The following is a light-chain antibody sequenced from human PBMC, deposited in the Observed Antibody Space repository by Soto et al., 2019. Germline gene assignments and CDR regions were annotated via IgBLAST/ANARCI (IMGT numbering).Light chain of an antibody. V-gene: IGLV2-11*01. CDR2: DVS. CDR1: SSDVGGYNH. CDR3: CSFAGSYIPRV. J-gene: IGLJ2*01. Sequence: QSVLTQPRSVSGSPGQSVTISCTGTSSDVGGYNHVSWYQQHPGKAPKVLIYDVSKRPSGVPDRFSGSKSGNTASLTISGLQAEDEADYYCCSFAGSYIPRVLGGGTKLTVL.